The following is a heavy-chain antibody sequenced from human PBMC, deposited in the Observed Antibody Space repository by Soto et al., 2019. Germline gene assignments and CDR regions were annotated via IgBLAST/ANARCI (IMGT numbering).Heavy chain of an antibody. V-gene: IGHV3-23*01. CDR1: GFTFSTYA. CDR3: VKGYWKGDV. Sequence: SLRLSCAASGFTFSTYAMNWVRQAPGNGLERVSAISGSGGSIHYADSVKGRFTISRDNSKNTLYLQMNSLRDEDTAVYHCVKGYWKGDVWGQGTTVTVSS. D-gene: IGHD1-1*01. J-gene: IGHJ6*02. CDR2: ISGSGGSI.